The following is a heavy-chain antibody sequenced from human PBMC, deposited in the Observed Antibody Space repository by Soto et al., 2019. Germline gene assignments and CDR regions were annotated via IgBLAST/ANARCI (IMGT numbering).Heavy chain of an antibody. D-gene: IGHD3-10*01. CDR1: GGTFSSYT. Sequence: QVQLVQSGAEVKKPGSSVKVSCKASGGTFSSYTISWVRQAPGQGLEWMGRIIPILGIANYAQKFQGRVTLTAAKSTSTAYRELSSLSSEDTAVYYCAGGITMVRGDFDYWGQGTLVTVSS. CDR3: AGGITMVRGDFDY. J-gene: IGHJ4*02. CDR2: IIPILGIA. V-gene: IGHV1-69*02.